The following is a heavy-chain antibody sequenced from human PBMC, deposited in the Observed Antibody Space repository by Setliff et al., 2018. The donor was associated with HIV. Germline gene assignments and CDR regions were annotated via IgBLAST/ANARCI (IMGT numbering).Heavy chain of an antibody. CDR1: GGSISGHY. Sequence: SETLSLTCTVSGGSISGHYWSWIRQPPGMGLEWVGYIYYSVSTYSNPSLMSRATMSVDTSKNQFSLELRSVTVADTAVYFCAREDASGNHAFDFWGQGKMVTVSS. D-gene: IGHD2-2*01. J-gene: IGHJ3*01. V-gene: IGHV4-59*11. CDR3: AREDASGNHAFDF. CDR2: IYYSVST.